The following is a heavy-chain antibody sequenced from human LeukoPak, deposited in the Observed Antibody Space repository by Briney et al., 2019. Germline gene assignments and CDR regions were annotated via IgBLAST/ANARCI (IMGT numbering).Heavy chain of an antibody. J-gene: IGHJ6*03. CDR1: GYSISSGYY. CDR3: ARGGFGGYGGKRYYYYYMDV. V-gene: IGHV4-38-2*02. CDR2: IYHSGGT. D-gene: IGHD4-23*01. Sequence: SETLSLTCTVSGYSISSGYYWGWIRQPPGKGLEWIGSIYHSGGTYYNPSLKSRVTISVDTSKNQFSLKLSSVTAADTAVYYCARGGFGGYGGKRYYYYYMDVWGKGTTVTVSS.